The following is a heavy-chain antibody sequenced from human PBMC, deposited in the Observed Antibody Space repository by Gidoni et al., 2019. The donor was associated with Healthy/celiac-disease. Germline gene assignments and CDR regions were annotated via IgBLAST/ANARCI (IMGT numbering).Heavy chain of an antibody. D-gene: IGHD2-15*01. CDR2: INHSGST. CDR1: GGSFSGYY. CDR3: ARGRRHCSGGSCYFYYYYGMDV. V-gene: IGHV4-34*01. J-gene: IGHJ6*02. Sequence: QVQLQQWGAGLLKPSETLSPTCAVYGGSFSGYYWSWIRQPPGKGLEWIGEINHSGSTNYNPSLKSRVTISVDTSKNQFSLKLSSVTAADTAVYYCARGRRHCSGGSCYFYYYYGMDVWGQGTTVTVSS.